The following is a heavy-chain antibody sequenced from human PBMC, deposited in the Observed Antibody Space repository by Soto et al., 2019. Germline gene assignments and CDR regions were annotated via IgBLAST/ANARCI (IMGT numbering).Heavy chain of an antibody. J-gene: IGHJ4*02. V-gene: IGHV1-2*02. D-gene: IGHD5-18*01. CDR3: AIPSGYSYVGPPILHY. CDR2: INPNSGGT. Sequence: ASVKVSCKASGYTFTGYYMHWVRQAPGQGLEWMGWINPNSGGTNYAQKFQGRVTMTRDTSISTAYMELSRLRSDDTAVYYCAIPSGYSYVGPPILHYWGQGTLVTVSS. CDR1: GYTFTGYY.